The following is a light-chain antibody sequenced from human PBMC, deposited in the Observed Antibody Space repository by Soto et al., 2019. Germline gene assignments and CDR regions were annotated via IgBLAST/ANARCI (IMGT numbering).Light chain of an antibody. Sequence: QSVLTQPPSVSGAPGQRVTISCIGSSSNIGAGFPLHWYQQLPGRAPKLLISGNTNRPSGVPDRFSASKSGSSASLTITGLRSEDEADYYWAAWDDSLSGHVVFGGGTKLTVL. CDR3: AAWDDSLSGHVV. CDR2: GNT. V-gene: IGLV1-40*01. CDR1: SSNIGAGFP. J-gene: IGLJ3*02.